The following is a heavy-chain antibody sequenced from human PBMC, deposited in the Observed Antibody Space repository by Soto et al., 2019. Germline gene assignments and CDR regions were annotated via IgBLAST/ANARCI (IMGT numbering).Heavy chain of an antibody. CDR2: IGTSGGGT. D-gene: IGHD3-3*01. CDR1: GFTFSSYA. Sequence: EVQLLESGGGLVQPGGSLRLSCAASGFTFSSYAMTWVRQAPGEGLEWVSAIGTSGGGTKYAGSVKGRFTISRDNSKNTLYLQMNSLRADDTAVYYCAKDWSAASWGQGTLVTVSS. V-gene: IGHV3-23*01. CDR3: AKDWSAAS. J-gene: IGHJ5*02.